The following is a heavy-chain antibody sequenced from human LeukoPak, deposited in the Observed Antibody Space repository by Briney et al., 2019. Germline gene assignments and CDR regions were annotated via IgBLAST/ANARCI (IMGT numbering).Heavy chain of an antibody. J-gene: IGHJ5*02. CDR1: GGSISSYY. Sequence: SETLSLTCTVSGGSISSYYWSWLRHPPGKGLEWIGYIYYSGSTNYNPSLKSRVTISVDTSKNQFSLKLSSVTAADTAVYYCAAYTYCGGDCYSSWFDPWGQGTLVTVSS. V-gene: IGHV4-59*01. D-gene: IGHD2-21*02. CDR2: IYYSGST. CDR3: AAYTYCGGDCYSSWFDP.